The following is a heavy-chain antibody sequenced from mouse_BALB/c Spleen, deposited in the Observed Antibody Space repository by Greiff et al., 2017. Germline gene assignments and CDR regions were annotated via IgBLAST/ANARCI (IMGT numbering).Heavy chain of an antibody. CDR3: ASIITPHYAMDY. J-gene: IGHJ4*01. CDR2: INPSTGYT. CDR1: GYTFTSYW. D-gene: IGHD2-12*01. V-gene: IGHV1-7*01. Sequence: VQLQQSGAELAKPGASVKMSCKASGYTFTSYWMHWVKQRPGQGLEWIGYINPSTGYTEYNQKFKDKATLTADKSSSTAYMQLSSLTSEDSAVYYCASIITPHYAMDYWGQGTSVTVSS.